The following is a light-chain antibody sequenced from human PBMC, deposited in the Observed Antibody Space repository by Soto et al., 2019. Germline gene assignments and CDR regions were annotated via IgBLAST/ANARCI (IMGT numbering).Light chain of an antibody. CDR1: HSVSSN. J-gene: IGKJ1*01. CDR2: GAS. V-gene: IGKV3-15*01. Sequence: EIVINKSPAALSVSRKERATLSCRASHSVSSNLAWYQQKPGQAPRLLIYGASTRATGIPARFSGSGSGTEFTLTISSLQSEDFAVYYRQQYTNWPRTFSQGTKVDIK. CDR3: QQYTNWPRT.